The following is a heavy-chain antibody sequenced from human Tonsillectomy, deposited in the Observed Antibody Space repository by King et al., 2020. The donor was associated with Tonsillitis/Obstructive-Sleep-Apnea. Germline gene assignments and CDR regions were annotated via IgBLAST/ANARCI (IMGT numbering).Heavy chain of an antibody. V-gene: IGHV4-59*01. CDR2: IYYSGTS. D-gene: IGHD4-23*01. Sequence: VQLQESGPGLVKPSETLSLTCSVSGGSISSYYWSWIRQPPGKGLEWIGYIYYSGTSNYNPSLKSRVTISIDTSKSQFSLKLRSVTAADTAVYYCARTYGGNSGYFDCWGQGTLVTVSS. CDR3: ARTYGGNSGYFDC. J-gene: IGHJ4*02. CDR1: GGSISSYY.